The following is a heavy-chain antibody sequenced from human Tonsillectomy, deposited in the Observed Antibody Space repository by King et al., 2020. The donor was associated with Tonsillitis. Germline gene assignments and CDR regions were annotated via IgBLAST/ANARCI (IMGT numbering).Heavy chain of an antibody. CDR1: GFLFSNSG. CDR2: ISYDGSYD. D-gene: IGHD3-10*01. CDR3: AKDLLTVIRGAGRFQH. Sequence: VQLVESGGGVVQPGRSLRLSCAASGFLFSNSGVHWVRQAPGKGLEWVAGISYDGSYDYYADSVKGRFTISRDNSNNTLYLQLSSLRPEDTAVYYCAKDLLTVIRGAGRFQHWGQGTLVTVSS. V-gene: IGHV3-30*04. J-gene: IGHJ1*01.